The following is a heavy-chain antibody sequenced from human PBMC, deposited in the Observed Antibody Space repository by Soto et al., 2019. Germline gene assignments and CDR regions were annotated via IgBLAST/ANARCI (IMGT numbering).Heavy chain of an antibody. Sequence: PSETLSLTCTVSGGSISSYYWSWIRQPPGKGLEWIGYIYYSGSTNYNPSLKSRVTISVDTSKNQFSLKLSSVTAADTAVYYCARGSKSYDFWSGYPYYYYYGMDVCGQGTTVTVYS. J-gene: IGHJ6*02. CDR3: ARGSKSYDFWSGYPYYYYYGMDV. CDR2: IYYSGST. D-gene: IGHD3-3*01. CDR1: GGSISSYY. V-gene: IGHV4-59*01.